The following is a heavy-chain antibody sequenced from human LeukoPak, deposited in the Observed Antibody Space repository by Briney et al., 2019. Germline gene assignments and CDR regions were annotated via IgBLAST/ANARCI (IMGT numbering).Heavy chain of an antibody. CDR2: IDPSDSEA. CDR1: GYSFTSYW. Sequence: GESLKISCKGSGYSFTSYWIGWVRQMPGKGLEWMGIIDPSDSEARYTPSFQGQVTISVDKSLTTADLQWNSLKASDTAMYYCARQAAMGRSGDYWGQGTLVTVSS. J-gene: IGHJ4*02. V-gene: IGHV5-51*01. CDR3: ARQAAMGRSGDY. D-gene: IGHD7-27*01.